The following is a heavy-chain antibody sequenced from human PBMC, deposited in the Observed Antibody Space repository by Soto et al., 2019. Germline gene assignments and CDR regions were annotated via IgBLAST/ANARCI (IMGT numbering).Heavy chain of an antibody. CDR2: MNPNSGNT. D-gene: IGHD6-13*01. CDR1: GYTFTSYD. CDR3: TLRQDTSRGPIY. Sequence: GASVEVSCKASGYTFTSYDINWVRQATGQGLEWMGWMNPNSGNTGYAQKFQGRVTMTRNTSISTAYMELSSLRSEDTAVYYCTLRQDTSRGPIYWGQGIMVTVSS. J-gene: IGHJ4*02. V-gene: IGHV1-8*01.